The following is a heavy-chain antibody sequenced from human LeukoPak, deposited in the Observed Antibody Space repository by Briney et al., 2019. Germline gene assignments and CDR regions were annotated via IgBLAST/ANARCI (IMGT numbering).Heavy chain of an antibody. CDR2: INHRGST. CDR3: SRGSIVVGLDARPFDY. V-gene: IGHV4-34*01. J-gene: IGHJ4*02. Sequence: SETLSLTCAVYGGSFSDHYWSWIRQPPGEGLEWIGKINHRGSTNYNPSLKSRVTISVDTSKSQFSLKVNSVTAADTAVYFCSRGSIVVGLDARPFDYWGQGTLVAVSS. CDR1: GGSFSDHY. D-gene: IGHD2-2*01.